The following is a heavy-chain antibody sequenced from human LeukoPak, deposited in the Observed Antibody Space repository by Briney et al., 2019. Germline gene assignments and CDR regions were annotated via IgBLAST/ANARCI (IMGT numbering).Heavy chain of an antibody. CDR2: ISGSGGST. V-gene: IGHV3-23*01. D-gene: IGHD5-12*01. CDR1: GFTFSSYG. J-gene: IGHJ4*02. CDR3: AKDGGYSESYYFDY. Sequence: GGSLRLSCAASGFTFSSYGMSWVRQAPGKGLEWVSAISGSGGSTYYADSVKGRFTISRDNSRNTLYLQMNSLRAEDTAVYYCAKDGGYSESYYFDYWGQGTLVTVSS.